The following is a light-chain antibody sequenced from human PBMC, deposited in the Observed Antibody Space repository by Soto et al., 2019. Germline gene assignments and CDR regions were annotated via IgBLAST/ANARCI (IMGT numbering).Light chain of an antibody. J-gene: IGLJ1*01. CDR3: CSYTTSDVYV. CDR2: DVS. Sequence: QSVLTQPASVSGSPGQSIAISCTGTSSDVGAYNYVSWYQQHPGKAPKLMIYDVSNRPSGVSNRFSGSKSGNTASLTISGLQAEDEADYFFCSYTTSDVYVYGPGTKLTVL. V-gene: IGLV2-14*01. CDR1: SSDVGAYNY.